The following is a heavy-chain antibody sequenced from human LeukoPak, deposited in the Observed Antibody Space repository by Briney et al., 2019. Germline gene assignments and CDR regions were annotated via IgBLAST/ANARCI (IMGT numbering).Heavy chain of an antibody. CDR1: GYTFTSYG. D-gene: IGHD2-21*02. CDR3: ARDPLAYCGGDCYPGYFQH. V-gene: IGHV1-18*01. J-gene: IGHJ1*01. CDR2: ISACNGNT. Sequence: ASVKVSCKASGYTFTSYGISWVRQAPGQGLEWMGWISACNGNTNYAQKLRGRVTMTTDTSTSTAYMELRSLRSDDTAVYYCARDPLAYCGGDCYPGYFQHWGQGTLVTVSS.